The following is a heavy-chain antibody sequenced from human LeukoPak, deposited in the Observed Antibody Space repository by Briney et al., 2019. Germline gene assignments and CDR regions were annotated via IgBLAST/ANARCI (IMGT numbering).Heavy chain of an antibody. CDR2: ITIGGSST. Sequence: TGGSLRLSCAAPGVTSRNSWMLWVRQAPGKGLVWVSRITIGGSSTTYADSVKGRFTISRDNAKDTLYLQMNSLRPDDTAEYYCTRDRFYAMGAWGQGTTVIVSS. J-gene: IGHJ6*02. CDR1: GVTSRNSW. V-gene: IGHV3-74*03. CDR3: TRDRFYAMGA.